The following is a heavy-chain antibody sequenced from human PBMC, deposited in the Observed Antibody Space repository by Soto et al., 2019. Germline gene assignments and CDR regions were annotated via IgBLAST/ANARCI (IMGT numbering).Heavy chain of an antibody. CDR2: FDPEDGET. D-gene: IGHD3-3*01. J-gene: IGHJ4*02. Sequence: ASVKVSCKVSGYTLTELSMHWVRQAPGKGLEWMGGFDPEDGETNYAQKFQGRVTITRDTSASTAYMELSSLRSEDTAVYYCARRRVTIFGVSLGYWGQGTLVTVSS. V-gene: IGHV1-24*01. CDR1: GYTLTELS. CDR3: ARRRVTIFGVSLGY.